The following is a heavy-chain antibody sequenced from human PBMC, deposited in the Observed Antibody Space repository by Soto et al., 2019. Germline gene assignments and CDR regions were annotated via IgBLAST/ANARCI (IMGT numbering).Heavy chain of an antibody. CDR3: AKAVADYGFGGGRSSTSIRAYGMDV. CDR2: IITISETA. Sequence: QVQPVQSGPEMKTPGSSVKVSCKASGGTFSSYVISWERQAPGHGLEWMGGIITISETATYEQKFQGRVTITAAESTRTVYMELSSLRPEDTALYFCAKAVADYGFGGGRSSTSIRAYGMDVWCQGTPVTVSS. D-gene: IGHD3-3*01. J-gene: IGHJ6*02. V-gene: IGHV1-69*01. CDR1: GGTFSSYV.